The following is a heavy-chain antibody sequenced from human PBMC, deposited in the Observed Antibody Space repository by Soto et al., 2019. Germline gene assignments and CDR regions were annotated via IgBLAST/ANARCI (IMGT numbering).Heavy chain of an antibody. J-gene: IGHJ6*02. Sequence: QVQLLQSGAAVKKPGSSVKVSCKASGVTFSSYAISWVRQAPGQGLEWMGGIIAIFGTANYAQKFQGRVTITADESKSTAYMELSSLKSEDTALYYCARLVPAATTSPNYNYYGMDVWGPGTTVTVS. D-gene: IGHD2-2*01. CDR1: GVTFSSYA. CDR3: ARLVPAATTSPNYNYYGMDV. V-gene: IGHV1-69*01. CDR2: IIAIFGTA.